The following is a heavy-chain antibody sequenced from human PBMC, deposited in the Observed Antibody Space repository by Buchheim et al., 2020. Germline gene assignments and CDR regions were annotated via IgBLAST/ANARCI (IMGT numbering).Heavy chain of an antibody. Sequence: QVQLQESGPGLVKPSETLFLTCTVSGGSISSYYWSWIRQPPGKGLEWIGYIYYSGSTNYNPSLKSRVTISVDTSKNPFSLKLSSVTAADTAVYYCAREGYYYDSSGYYYVGWFDPWGQGTL. V-gene: IGHV4-59*01. J-gene: IGHJ5*02. CDR2: IYYSGST. D-gene: IGHD3-22*01. CDR1: GGSISSYY. CDR3: AREGYYYDSSGYYYVGWFDP.